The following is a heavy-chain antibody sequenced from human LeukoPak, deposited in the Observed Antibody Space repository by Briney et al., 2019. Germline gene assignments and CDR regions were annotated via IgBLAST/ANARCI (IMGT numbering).Heavy chain of an antibody. CDR1: GFTFSDYY. CDR2: ISGGSSTI. J-gene: IGHJ4*02. D-gene: IGHD2-15*01. CDR3: AIRGSGRHFDF. V-gene: IGHV3-11*01. Sequence: GGSLRLSCAASGFTFSDYYMSWIRQAPGKGLEWVSYISGGSSTIYYADSLKGRFTVSRDNAKNSLYLLMNSLRAEDTAVYYCAIRGSGRHFDFWGQGTLVTVSS.